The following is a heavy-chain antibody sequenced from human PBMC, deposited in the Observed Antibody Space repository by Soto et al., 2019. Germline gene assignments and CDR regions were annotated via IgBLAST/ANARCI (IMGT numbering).Heavy chain of an antibody. CDR1: GGSISSYY. V-gene: IGHV4-59*01. J-gene: IGHJ4*02. CDR3: ARSPAGFGSYSPEYYFDH. CDR2: IYYSGST. D-gene: IGHD1-26*01. Sequence: SETLSLTCTVSGGSISSYYWSWIRQPPGKGLEWIGYIYYSGSTNYNPSLKSRVTISVDTSKNQFSLKLSSVTAADTAVYYCARSPAGFGSYSPEYYFDHWGQGTLVTVS.